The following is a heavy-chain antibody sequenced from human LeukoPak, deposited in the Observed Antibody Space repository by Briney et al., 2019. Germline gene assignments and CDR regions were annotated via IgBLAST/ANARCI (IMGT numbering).Heavy chain of an antibody. D-gene: IGHD1-26*01. Sequence: ASVKVSCKASGGTFSSYAISWVRQAPGQGLEWMGGIILIFGTANYAQKFQGRVTITADESTSTAYMELSSLRSEDTAVYYCARTESYGPAYFDYWGQGTLVTVSS. CDR3: ARTESYGPAYFDY. V-gene: IGHV1-69*13. J-gene: IGHJ4*02. CDR2: IILIFGTA. CDR1: GGTFSSYA.